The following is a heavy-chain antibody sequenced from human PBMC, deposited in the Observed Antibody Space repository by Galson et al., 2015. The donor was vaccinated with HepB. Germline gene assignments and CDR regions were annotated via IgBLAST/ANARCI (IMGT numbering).Heavy chain of an antibody. Sequence: SLRLSCAASGFTFSSYSMNWVRQAPGKGLEWVSSISGSSSYIYYADSVKGRFTISRENAKNSLYLQMNSLRAEDTAVYYCARGFGGSTDYWGQGTLVTVSS. V-gene: IGHV3-21*01. CDR3: ARGFGGSTDY. J-gene: IGHJ4*02. D-gene: IGHD1-26*01. CDR1: GFTFSSYS. CDR2: ISGSSSYI.